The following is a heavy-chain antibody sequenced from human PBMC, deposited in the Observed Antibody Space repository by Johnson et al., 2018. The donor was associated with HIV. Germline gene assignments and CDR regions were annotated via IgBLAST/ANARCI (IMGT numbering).Heavy chain of an antibody. CDR3: ARDNGARGYDFWNGFLPSALDI. V-gene: IGHV3-NL1*01. Sequence: QVTLVESGGGVVQPGRSLRLSCAASGFTFSSYGMHWVRQAPGKGLEWVSVIYSDGSTYYADSVQGRFTLSRDNSQNTLYLQMNSLRAEDTAVYFCARDNGARGYDFWNGFLPSALDIWGQGTMVTVSS. J-gene: IGHJ3*02. CDR2: IYSDGST. CDR1: GFTFSSYG. D-gene: IGHD3-3*01.